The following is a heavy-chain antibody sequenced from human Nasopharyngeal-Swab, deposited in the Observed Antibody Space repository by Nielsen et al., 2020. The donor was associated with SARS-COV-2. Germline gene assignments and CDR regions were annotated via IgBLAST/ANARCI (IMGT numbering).Heavy chain of an antibody. V-gene: IGHV3-23*01. Sequence: GGSLRLSCAASGFTFSRFGMGWVRQAPGQGLEWVSAISASGVTTYYADSVKGRFTISRDNSKSTLYLQMNSLRAEDTAAYYCAKDLNSNFLNYMDVWGKGTTVSVSS. CDR1: GFTFSRFG. D-gene: IGHD4-11*01. J-gene: IGHJ6*03. CDR3: AKDLNSNFLNYMDV. CDR2: ISASGVTT.